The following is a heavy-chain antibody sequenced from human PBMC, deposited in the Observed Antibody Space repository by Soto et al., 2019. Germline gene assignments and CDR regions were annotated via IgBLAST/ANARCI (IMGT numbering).Heavy chain of an antibody. V-gene: IGHV5-51*01. CDR2: IYPGDSDT. Sequence: PGESLKISCKGSGYRFTSYWIGWVRQMPGKGLEWLGIIYPGDSDTRYSPSFQGQVTISADKSINTAYLQWSSLKASDTAMYYCAKTHSSAWYRFDYWGQGTPVTVSS. D-gene: IGHD6-19*01. CDR3: AKTHSSAWYRFDY. CDR1: GYRFTSYW. J-gene: IGHJ4*02.